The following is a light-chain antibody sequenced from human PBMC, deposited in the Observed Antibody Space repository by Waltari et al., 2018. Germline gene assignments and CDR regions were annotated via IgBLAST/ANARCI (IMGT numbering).Light chain of an antibody. CDR3: QSYDTSLSVV. CDR1: GSNIGAGHD. Sequence: SVLTQPPSVSGAPGQRFTISCTGSGSNIGAGHDVHWNQQLPRAAPKLLIYGSSTRPLGVPDRFFGSTSGTSASLAITGLQAEDEADYYCQSYDTSLSVVFGGGTKLTVL. CDR2: GSS. V-gene: IGLV1-40*01. J-gene: IGLJ3*02.